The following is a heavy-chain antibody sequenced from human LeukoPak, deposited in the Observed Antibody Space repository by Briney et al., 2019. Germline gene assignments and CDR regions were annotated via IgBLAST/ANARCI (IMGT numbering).Heavy chain of an antibody. D-gene: IGHD3-9*01. CDR1: GFTFDDYA. J-gene: IGHJ3*02. Sequence: GRSLRLSCAASGFTFDDYAIHWVRQAPGKGLEWVSGISWNSGTIGYADSVKGRFTISRDNAKNSLYLQMNSLRAEDTALYYCAKDRVKTVLRYFDIWGQGTMVTVSS. CDR2: ISWNSGTI. CDR3: AKDRVKTVLRYFDI. V-gene: IGHV3-9*01.